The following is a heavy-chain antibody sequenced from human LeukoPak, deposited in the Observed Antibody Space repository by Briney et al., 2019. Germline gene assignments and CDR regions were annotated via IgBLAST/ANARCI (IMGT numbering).Heavy chain of an antibody. J-gene: IGHJ1*01. V-gene: IGHV3-33*01. CDR2: ICYDGSNK. CDR1: GFTFISYG. D-gene: IGHD3-22*01. Sequence: GRSLRLSCASTGFTFISYGVHWVRQAPGKGLEWVAVICYDGSNKYYADSVKGRFTISRDNSKNTLYLQMNSLRAEDTAVYYCARGGHYYDSRSAEYFQHWGQGTLVTVSS. CDR3: ARGGHYYDSRSAEYFQH.